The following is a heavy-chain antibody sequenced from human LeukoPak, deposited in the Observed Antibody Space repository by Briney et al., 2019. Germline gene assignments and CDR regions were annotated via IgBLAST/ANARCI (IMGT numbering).Heavy chain of an antibody. CDR1: GYTLTELS. CDR3: ATADDILTGYFPGY. CDR2: FDPEDGET. J-gene: IGHJ4*02. V-gene: IGHV1-24*01. Sequence: ASVKVSCKVSGYTLTELSMHWVRQAPGKGLEWMGGFDPEDGETIYAQKFQGRVTMTEDTSTDTAYMELSSLRSEDTAVYYCATADDILTGYFPGYWGQGTLVTVSS. D-gene: IGHD3-9*01.